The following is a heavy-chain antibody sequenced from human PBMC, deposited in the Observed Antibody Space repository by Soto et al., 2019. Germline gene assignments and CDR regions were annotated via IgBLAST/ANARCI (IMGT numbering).Heavy chain of an antibody. Sequence: PGGSLRLSCAASGFRFSGSAVHWVRQASGKGLEWVGRIRGKAYSYATSYGVSVKGRFTISRDDPNNTAYLHMNSLKTEDTAIYYCTVRYCNSSTCQFDHWGQGTLVTVSS. V-gene: IGHV3-73*01. CDR3: TVRYCNSSTCQFDH. J-gene: IGHJ4*02. CDR1: GFRFSGSA. CDR2: IRGKAYSYAT. D-gene: IGHD2-2*01.